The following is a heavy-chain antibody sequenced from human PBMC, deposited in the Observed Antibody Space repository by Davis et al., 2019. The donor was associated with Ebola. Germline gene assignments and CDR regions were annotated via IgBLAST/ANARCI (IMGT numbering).Heavy chain of an antibody. J-gene: IGHJ6*02. CDR2: ISAYNGNT. CDR1: GYTFTSYG. V-gene: IGHV1-18*04. CDR3: ARHGKEGKQWHYYYYYYGMDV. Sequence: AASVKVSCKASGYTFTSYGISWVRQAPGQGLEWMGWISAYNGNTNYAQKLQGRVTMTTDTSTSTAYMELRSLRSDDTAVYYCARHGKEGKQWHYYYYYYGMDVWGQGTTVTVSS. D-gene: IGHD6-19*01.